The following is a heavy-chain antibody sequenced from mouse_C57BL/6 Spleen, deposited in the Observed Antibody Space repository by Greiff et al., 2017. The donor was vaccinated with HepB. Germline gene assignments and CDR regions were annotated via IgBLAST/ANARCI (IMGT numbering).Heavy chain of an antibody. V-gene: IGHV1-81*01. CDR3: AREGYYGNSYYFDY. CDR2: IYPRSGNT. D-gene: IGHD2-1*01. J-gene: IGHJ2*01. Sequence: VKLQESGAELARPGASVKLSCKASGYTFTSYGISWVKQRTGQGLEWIGEIYPRSGNTYYNEKFKGKATLTADKSSSTAYMELRSLTSEDSAVYFCAREGYYGNSYYFDYWGQGTTLTVSS. CDR1: GYTFTSYG.